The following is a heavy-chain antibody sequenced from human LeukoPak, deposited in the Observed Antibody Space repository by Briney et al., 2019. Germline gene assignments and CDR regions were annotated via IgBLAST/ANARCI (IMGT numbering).Heavy chain of an antibody. J-gene: IGHJ2*01. V-gene: IGHV4-59*08. CDR3: ARRGYMVRGEGRHWYFDL. CDR1: GGSISSYY. Sequence: SETLSLTCTVSGGSISSYYWSWIRQPPGKGLEWIGYIYYSGSTNYNPSLKSRVTISVDTSKNQFSLKLSSATAADTAVYYCARRGYMVRGEGRHWYFDLWGRGTLVTVSS. D-gene: IGHD3-10*01. CDR2: IYYSGST.